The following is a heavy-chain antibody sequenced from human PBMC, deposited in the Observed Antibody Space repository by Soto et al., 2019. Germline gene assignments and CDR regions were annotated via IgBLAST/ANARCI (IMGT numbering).Heavy chain of an antibody. CDR1: GGSFSGYY. V-gene: IGHV4-34*01. CDR3: ARNSMVRGVIV. J-gene: IGHJ4*02. CDR2: INHSGST. D-gene: IGHD3-10*01. Sequence: QVQLQQWGAGLLKPSETLSLTCAVYGGSFSGYYWSWIRQPPGKGLEWIGEINHSGSTNYNPSLKRRVTISVDTSKNQFSLKLSSVTAADTAVYYCARNSMVRGVIVWGQGTLVTVSS.